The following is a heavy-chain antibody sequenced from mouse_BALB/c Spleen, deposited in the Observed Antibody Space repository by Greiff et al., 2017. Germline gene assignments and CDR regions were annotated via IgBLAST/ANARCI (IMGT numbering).Heavy chain of an antibody. Sequence: EVNVVESGGGLVQPGGSLKLSCAASGFTFSSYGMSWVRQTPDKRLELVATINSNGGSTYYPDSVKGRFTISRDNAKNTLYLQMSSLKSEDTAMYYCARDTDGYYFDYWGQGTTLTVSS. CDR3: ARDTDGYYFDY. V-gene: IGHV5-6-3*01. CDR2: INSNGGST. CDR1: GFTFSSYG. J-gene: IGHJ2*01. D-gene: IGHD2-3*01.